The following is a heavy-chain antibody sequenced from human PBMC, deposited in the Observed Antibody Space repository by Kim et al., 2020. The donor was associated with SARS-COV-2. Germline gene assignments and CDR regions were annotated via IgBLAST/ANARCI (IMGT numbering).Heavy chain of an antibody. CDR3: ARNCGDYAVN. V-gene: IGHV4-59*01. CDR2: T. Sequence: TTYDPSLKSRVTISVDTSKSQFSLKLSSVTAADTAVYYCARNCGDYAVNWGQGTLVTVSS. D-gene: IGHD4-17*01. J-gene: IGHJ4*02.